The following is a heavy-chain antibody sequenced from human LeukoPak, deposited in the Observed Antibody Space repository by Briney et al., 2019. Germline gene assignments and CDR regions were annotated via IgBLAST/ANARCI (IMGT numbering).Heavy chain of an antibody. CDR2: IYYSGST. Sequence: PSETLSLTCAVYGGSFSGYYWSWIRQPPGKGLEWIGYIYYSGSTNYNPSLKSRVTISVDTSKNQFSLKLSSVTAADTAVYYCARGDAVVVPAGFDPWGQGTLVTVSS. CDR3: ARGDAVVVPAGFDP. V-gene: IGHV4-59*01. D-gene: IGHD2-2*01. CDR1: GGSFSGYY. J-gene: IGHJ5*02.